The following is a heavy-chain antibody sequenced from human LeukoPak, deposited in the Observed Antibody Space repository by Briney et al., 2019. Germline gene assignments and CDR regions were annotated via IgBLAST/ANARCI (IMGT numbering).Heavy chain of an antibody. Sequence: ASVKVSCKASGGTFSSYAISWVRQAPGQGLEWMGGIIPIFGTANYAQKFQGRVTITADESTSTAYMELSSLRSEDTAVYYCARASSTCSGSYPYDYWGQGTLVTVSS. V-gene: IGHV1-69*13. D-gene: IGHD1-26*01. CDR1: GGTFSSYA. CDR3: ARASSTCSGSYPYDY. J-gene: IGHJ4*02. CDR2: IIPIFGTA.